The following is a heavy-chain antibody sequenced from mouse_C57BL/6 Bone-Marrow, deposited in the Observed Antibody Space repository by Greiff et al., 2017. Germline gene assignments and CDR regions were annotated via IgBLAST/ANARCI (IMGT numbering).Heavy chain of an antibody. CDR3: SRLGCGSEAIDY. D-gene: IGHD1-1*01. CDR2: ISSGGSYT. J-gene: IGHJ4*01. CDR1: GFTFSSYG. V-gene: IGHV5-6*01. Sequence: EVKLVESGGDLVKPGGSLKLSCAASGFTFSSYGMSWVRQTPDKRLEWVATISSGGSYTYYPDSVKGRVTFTRDNAKNTLYLQMSSLKSEDTAMYYCSRLGCGSEAIDYWGQGTSVTVSS.